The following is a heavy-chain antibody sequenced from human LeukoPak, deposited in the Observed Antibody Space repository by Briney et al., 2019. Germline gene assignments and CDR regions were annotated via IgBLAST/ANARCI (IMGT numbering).Heavy chain of an antibody. Sequence: GGPLRLSCAASGFTFSDYYMSWIRQAPGKGLERVSYISSSSSYTNYADTVKGRFTISRDNATNSLYLQMNTLRAEDTAVYYCARDLLRYGSGSYYGYWGQGTLVTVSS. CDR3: ARDLLRYGSGSYYGY. J-gene: IGHJ4*02. CDR1: GFTFSDYY. CDR2: ISSSSSYT. D-gene: IGHD3-10*01. V-gene: IGHV3-11*05.